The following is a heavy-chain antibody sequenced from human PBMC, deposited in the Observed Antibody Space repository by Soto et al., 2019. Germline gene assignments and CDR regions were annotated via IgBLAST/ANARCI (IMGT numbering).Heavy chain of an antibody. D-gene: IGHD3-22*01. CDR3: ASTLADYYDSSGYDY. CDR1: GGTFSSYA. Sequence: ASVKVSCKASGGTFSSYAISWVRQAPGQGLEWMGGFIPIFGTANYAQKFQGRVTITADESTSTAYMELSSLRSEDTAVYYCASTLADYYDSSGYDYWGQGTLVTVSS. CDR2: FIPIFGTA. V-gene: IGHV1-69*13. J-gene: IGHJ4*02.